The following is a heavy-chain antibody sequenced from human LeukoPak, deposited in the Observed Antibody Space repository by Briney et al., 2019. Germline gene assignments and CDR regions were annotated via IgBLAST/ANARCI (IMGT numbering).Heavy chain of an antibody. D-gene: IGHD2-21*01. Sequence: PGGSLRLSCAASGFTFSDYYMSWIRQAPGKGLEWVSYISSGGSVMYYADSVKGRFTISRDNAKNSLYLQVNSLRAEDTAVYYCASSHRPNDPVIPSDYMDVWGKGTTVTVSS. CDR3: ASSHRPNDPVIPSDYMDV. J-gene: IGHJ6*03. CDR2: ISSGGSVM. CDR1: GFTFSDYY. V-gene: IGHV3-11*04.